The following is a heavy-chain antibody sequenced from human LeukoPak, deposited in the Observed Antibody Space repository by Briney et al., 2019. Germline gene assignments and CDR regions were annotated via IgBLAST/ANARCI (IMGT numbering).Heavy chain of an antibody. CDR3: AKDQSSIALWSPLDS. CDR2: IGGSGSST. V-gene: IGHV3-23*01. D-gene: IGHD5-18*01. Sequence: PGGSLRLSCAVSGFAFSNCAMSWVRQAPGKGLEWVSSIGGSGSSTYYADSVKGRFTISRDNSESTLHLQMNSLRAEDTAFYFCAKDQSSIALWSPLDSWGQGTLVTVSS. J-gene: IGHJ4*02. CDR1: GFAFSNCA.